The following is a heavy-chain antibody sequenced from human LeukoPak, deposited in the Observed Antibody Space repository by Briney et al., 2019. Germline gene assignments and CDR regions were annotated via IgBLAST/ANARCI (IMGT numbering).Heavy chain of an antibody. D-gene: IGHD1-26*01. CDR3: AREKGGGTPYFDY. CDR1: GGTFSSYA. CDR2: IIPIFGTA. Sequence: SVKVSCKASGGTFSSYAISWVRQAPGQGLEWMGGIIPIFGTANYAQKFQGRVTITADKSTSTAYMELSSLRSEDTAVYYCAREKGGGTPYFDYWGQGTLVTVSS. V-gene: IGHV1-69*06. J-gene: IGHJ4*02.